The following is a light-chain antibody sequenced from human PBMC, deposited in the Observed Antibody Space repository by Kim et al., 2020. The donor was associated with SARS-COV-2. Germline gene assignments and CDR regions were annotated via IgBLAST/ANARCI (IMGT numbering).Light chain of an antibody. CDR3: QQRSNWPPYT. V-gene: IGKV3-11*01. Sequence: LSPGERSTLSFRSSQSVSSYLAWYQQKPGQAPRLLIYDASNRATGIPARFSGSGSGTDFTLTISSLEPEDFAVYYCQQRSNWPPYTFGQGTKLEI. J-gene: IGKJ2*01. CDR1: QSVSSY. CDR2: DAS.